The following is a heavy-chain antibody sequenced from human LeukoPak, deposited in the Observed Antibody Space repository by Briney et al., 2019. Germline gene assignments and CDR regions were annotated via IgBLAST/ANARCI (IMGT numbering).Heavy chain of an antibody. V-gene: IGHV1-69*04. CDR3: ARGLDYYDSSGYYRLGY. J-gene: IGHJ4*02. CDR1: GGTFSSYA. CDR2: IIPILGIA. Sequence: ASVKVSCKASGGTFSSYAISWVRQAPGQGLEWMGRIIPILGIANYAQKFQGRVTITADKSTSTAYMELSSLRSEDTAVYYCARGLDYYDSSGYYRLGYWGQGTLVTVSS. D-gene: IGHD3-22*01.